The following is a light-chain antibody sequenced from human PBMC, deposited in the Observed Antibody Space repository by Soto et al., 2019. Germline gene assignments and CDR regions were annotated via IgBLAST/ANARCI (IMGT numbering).Light chain of an antibody. V-gene: IGLV1-44*01. CDR2: INN. CDR3: AAWDASLNEVV. CDR1: TSNIGSKT. J-gene: IGLJ2*01. Sequence: QSVLTQPPSASGTPGQRVTISCSGSTSNIGSKTVNWYQQLPGTAPKLLIYINNQRPSGVPDRFSGSKSGTSASLAISGLQFEDEAEYYCAAWDASLNEVVFGGGTKLTVL.